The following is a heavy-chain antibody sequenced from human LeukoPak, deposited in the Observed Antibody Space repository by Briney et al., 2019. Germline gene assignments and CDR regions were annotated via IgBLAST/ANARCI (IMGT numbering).Heavy chain of an antibody. CDR2: ISSSSYYI. J-gene: IGHJ4*02. D-gene: IGHD6-13*01. V-gene: IGHV3-21*01. CDR1: GFIFSDYS. Sequence: GGSLRLSCTASGFIFSDYSMNWVRQAPGKGLEWVSSISSSSYYIYYADSVKGRFTISRDNAKNSLYLQMNSLRAKDTAVYYCARDRITGYSSSLPNFDYWGQGTLVTVSS. CDR3: ARDRITGYSSSLPNFDY.